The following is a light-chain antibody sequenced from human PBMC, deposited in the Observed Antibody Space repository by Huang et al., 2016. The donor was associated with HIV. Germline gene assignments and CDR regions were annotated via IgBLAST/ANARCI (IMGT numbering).Light chain of an antibody. CDR1: ESVGRN. V-gene: IGKV3-15*01. CDR2: GAS. Sequence: EVVMTQSPATLSVSPGERGTRSCRASESVGRNLAWYHQKPGQAPRLIIYGASTRVTEIPARFSGTGSGTQFTLTITRLQSEEFGIYYCQQYDRWPLTFGGGTKVEI. CDR3: QQYDRWPLT. J-gene: IGKJ4*01.